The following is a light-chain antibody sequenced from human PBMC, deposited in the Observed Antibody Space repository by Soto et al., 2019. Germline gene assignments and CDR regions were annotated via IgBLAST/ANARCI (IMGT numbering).Light chain of an antibody. J-gene: IGKJ5*01. CDR3: QHYDSLPIT. CDR2: GAS. V-gene: IGKV3-20*01. Sequence: EFVLTQSPGTLSLSQVERATLSFRASQSVSSSYLAWYQQKPGQPPRLLIYGASSRATGIPDRFSGSGSGTDFTLTISRLEPEDFAVFYCQHYDSLPITFGQGTRLE. CDR1: QSVSSSY.